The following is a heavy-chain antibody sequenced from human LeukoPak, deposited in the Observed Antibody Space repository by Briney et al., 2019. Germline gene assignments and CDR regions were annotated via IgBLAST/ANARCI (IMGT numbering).Heavy chain of an antibody. CDR3: AKDVTGTGAFDI. CDR2: ITWNSGTI. Sequence: GGSLRLSCAASGFTFDDYAMHWVRQGPGKGLEWVSGITWNSGTIGYADSVKGRLTIPRDNAKNSLYLQMNSLRAEDTALYYCAKDVTGTGAFDIWGQGTMVTVSS. D-gene: IGHD1-7*01. J-gene: IGHJ3*02. CDR1: GFTFDDYA. V-gene: IGHV3-9*01.